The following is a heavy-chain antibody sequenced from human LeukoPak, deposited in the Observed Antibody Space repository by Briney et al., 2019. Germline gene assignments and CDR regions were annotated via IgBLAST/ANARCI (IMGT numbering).Heavy chain of an antibody. Sequence: GESLKISCKVSGYNFASYWIGWVRRMSGKGLEWVGIIHPNDDSTIYSPSFQGQVTISADKSISTAYLQWSTLKASDTAIYYCARHNNWGFDYWDRGTLVTVSS. J-gene: IGHJ4*02. CDR3: ARHNNWGFDY. D-gene: IGHD7-27*01. V-gene: IGHV5-51*01. CDR1: GYNFASYW. CDR2: IHPNDDST.